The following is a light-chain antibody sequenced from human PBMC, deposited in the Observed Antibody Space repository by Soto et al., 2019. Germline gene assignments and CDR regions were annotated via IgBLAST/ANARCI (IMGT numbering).Light chain of an antibody. V-gene: IGKV3-15*01. CDR2: GAS. CDR3: QQYNNWPYT. J-gene: IGKJ2*01. Sequence: EIVMTQSPATLSVSPGERATLSCRASQSISSDLAWYQQKPGQAPRLLMYGASTRASGIPARFSGSGSGTVFTLTISSLRSEDFAVYYCQQYNNWPYTFGQGTNLEIK. CDR1: QSISSD.